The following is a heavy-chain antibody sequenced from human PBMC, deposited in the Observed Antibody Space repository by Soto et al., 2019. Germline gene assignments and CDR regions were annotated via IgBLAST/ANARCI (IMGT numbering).Heavy chain of an antibody. Sequence: GSLRLSCAASGFTFSSYGMHWVRQAPGKGLEWVAVIWYDGSNKYYADSVKGRFTISRDNSKNTLYLQMNSLRAEDTAVYYCARTAVAGYIDYWGQGTLVTVSS. CDR2: IWYDGSNK. CDR1: GFTFSSYG. V-gene: IGHV3-33*01. CDR3: ARTAVAGYIDY. J-gene: IGHJ4*02. D-gene: IGHD6-19*01.